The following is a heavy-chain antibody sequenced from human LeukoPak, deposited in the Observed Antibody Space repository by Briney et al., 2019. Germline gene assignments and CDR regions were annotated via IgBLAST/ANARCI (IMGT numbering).Heavy chain of an antibody. CDR3: ARHSLPGTTPFDY. CDR2: INPSGGST. Sequence: ASVKVSCKASGHTFSSYYMHWVRQAPEQGLEWMGVINPSGGSTSYAQRFQGRVTMTRDTSTSTFYMELSSLRSEDTAVYYCARHSLPGTTPFDYWGQGTLVTVSS. J-gene: IGHJ4*02. D-gene: IGHD1-1*01. CDR1: GHTFSSYY. V-gene: IGHV1-46*01.